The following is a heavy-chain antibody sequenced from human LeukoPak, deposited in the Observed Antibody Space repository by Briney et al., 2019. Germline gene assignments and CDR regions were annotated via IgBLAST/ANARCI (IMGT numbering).Heavy chain of an antibody. Sequence: ASVKVSCTASGYTFTSYGISWVRQAPGQGLEWMGWISAYNGNTNYAQKLQGRVTMTTDTSTSTAYMELRSLRSDDTAVYNCARDGRLGDYYGSGSYPNWFDPWGQGTLVTVSS. J-gene: IGHJ5*02. CDR2: ISAYNGNT. V-gene: IGHV1-18*04. D-gene: IGHD3-10*01. CDR1: GYTFTSYG. CDR3: ARDGRLGDYYGSGSYPNWFDP.